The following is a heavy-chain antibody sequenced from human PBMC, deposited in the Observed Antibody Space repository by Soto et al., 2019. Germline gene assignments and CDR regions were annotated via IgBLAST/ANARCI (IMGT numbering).Heavy chain of an antibody. V-gene: IGHV1-18*01. CDR3: AREAYYSDXRHDGXXXLVXXXXXX. CDR2: ISAYNGNT. CDR1: GYTFTSYG. Sequence: ASVKVSCKASGYTFTSYGISWVRQAPGQGLEWMGWISAYNGNTNYAQKLQGRVTMTTDTSTSTAYMELRSLRSDDTAVYYCAREAYYSDXRHDGXXXLVXXXXXXWGQGTMVPVS. D-gene: IGHD3-22*01. J-gene: IGHJ4*02.